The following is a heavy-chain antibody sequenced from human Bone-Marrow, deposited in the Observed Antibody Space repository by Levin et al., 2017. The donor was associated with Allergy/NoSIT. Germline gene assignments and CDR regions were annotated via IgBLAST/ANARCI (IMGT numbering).Heavy chain of an antibody. CDR3: AKDTVTILSVAFDS. D-gene: IGHD4-17*01. V-gene: IGHV3-23*01. CDR1: GFAFSTYA. CDR2: ISGSGGST. J-gene: IGHJ3*02. Sequence: GGSLRLSCAASGFAFSTYAMSWVRQAPGKGLEWVSAISGSGGSTYYADSVKGRFTVSRDNSKNTLYLQMNSLRAEDTAVYYCAKDTVTILSVAFDSWGQGTMVTVSS.